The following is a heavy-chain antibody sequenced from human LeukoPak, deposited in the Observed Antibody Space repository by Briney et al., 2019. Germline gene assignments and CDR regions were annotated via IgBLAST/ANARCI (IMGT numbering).Heavy chain of an antibody. Sequence: PGGSLRVSCAASGFTFSSYAMSWVRQAPGKGLEWVSGISGGGGSTYYPDSVQGRFTISRDNSKNTLYLQMNSLRAEDTAVYYCAKGPHKTRYGSGSYSPFDYWGQGTLVTVSS. CDR1: GFTFSSYA. D-gene: IGHD3-10*01. CDR3: AKGPHKTRYGSGSYSPFDY. CDR2: ISGGGGST. J-gene: IGHJ4*02. V-gene: IGHV3-23*01.